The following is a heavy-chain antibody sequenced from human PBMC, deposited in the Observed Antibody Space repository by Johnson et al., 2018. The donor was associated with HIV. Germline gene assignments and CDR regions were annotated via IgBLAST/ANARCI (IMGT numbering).Heavy chain of an antibody. CDR3: ARDGAYSSSWYSAFDI. Sequence: QVQLVESGGGLVQPGGSLRLSCAASGFTFSSYGMHWVRQAPGKGLEWVAVISSDGSNTYYADSVKGRFTISRDNSKNTLYLQMNSLRAEDTAVYYCARDGAYSSSWYSAFDIWGQGTMVTVSS. J-gene: IGHJ3*02. CDR2: ISSDGSNT. V-gene: IGHV3-30*03. CDR1: GFTFSSYG. D-gene: IGHD6-13*01.